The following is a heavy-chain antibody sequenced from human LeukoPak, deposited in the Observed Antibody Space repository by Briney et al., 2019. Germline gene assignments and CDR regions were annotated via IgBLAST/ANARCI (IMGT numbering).Heavy chain of an antibody. CDR1: GFTFSHYW. V-gene: IGHV3-7*01. CDR3: VRDGGVSGYDLLDY. Sequence: GGSLRLSCAASGFTFSHYWMTWVRQAPGKGLEWVAQINQDGSEEYYMDSVKGGFTISRDNAKNSVFLQMNSLRAEDTAVYYCVRDGGVSGYDLLDYWGQGTLVTVSS. J-gene: IGHJ4*02. D-gene: IGHD5-12*01. CDR2: INQDGSEE.